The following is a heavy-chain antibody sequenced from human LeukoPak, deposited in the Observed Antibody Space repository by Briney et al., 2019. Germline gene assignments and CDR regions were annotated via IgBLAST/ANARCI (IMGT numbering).Heavy chain of an antibody. V-gene: IGHV4-59*01. CDR2: IYYSGST. Sequence: ETSETLSLTCTVSGGSISSYYWSWIRQPPGKGLEWIGYIYYSGSTNYNPSLKSRVTISVDTSKNQFSLKLSSVTAADTAVYYCARGRPPHDYGTLFDYWGQGTLVTVSS. D-gene: IGHD4-17*01. J-gene: IGHJ4*02. CDR3: ARGRPPHDYGTLFDY. CDR1: GGSISSYY.